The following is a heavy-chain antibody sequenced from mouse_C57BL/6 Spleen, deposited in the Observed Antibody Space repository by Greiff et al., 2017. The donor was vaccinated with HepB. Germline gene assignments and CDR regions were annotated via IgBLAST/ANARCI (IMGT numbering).Heavy chain of an antibody. V-gene: IGHV5-9*01. CDR3: ARGGYHYYFDY. J-gene: IGHJ2*01. CDR2: ISGGGGNT. D-gene: IGHD3-1*01. Sequence: EVQLVESGGGLVKPGGSLKLSCAASGFTFSSYTMSWVRQTPEKRLEWVATISGGGGNTYYPDSVKGRFTISRDNAKNTLYLQMSSLRSEDTALYYCARGGYHYYFDYWGQGTTLTVSS. CDR1: GFTFSSYT.